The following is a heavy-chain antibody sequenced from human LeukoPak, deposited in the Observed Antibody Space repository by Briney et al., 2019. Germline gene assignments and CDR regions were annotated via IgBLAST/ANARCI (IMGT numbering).Heavy chain of an antibody. CDR1: GFTFSTYA. CDR3: AKEGYRYGYAIDY. J-gene: IGHJ4*02. V-gene: IGHV3-23*01. D-gene: IGHD5-18*01. Sequence: GGSLRLSCAVSGFTFSTYAMGWVRQAPGKGLEWVSAISGSGGRTYYADSVKGRFTISRDKSKNTLYLQMNSLRAEDTAVYFCAKEGYRYGYAIDYWGQGTLVTVSS. CDR2: ISGSGGRT.